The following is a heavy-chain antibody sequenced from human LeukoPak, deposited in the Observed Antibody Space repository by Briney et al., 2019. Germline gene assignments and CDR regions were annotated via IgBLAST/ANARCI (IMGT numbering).Heavy chain of an antibody. CDR2: IYTSGST. V-gene: IGHV4-4*07. CDR1: GGSISSYY. D-gene: IGHD1-14*01. Sequence: PSETLSLTCTVSGGSISSYYWSWIRQPAGKGLEWIGRIYTSGSTNYNPSLKSRVTMSVDTSKNQFSLKLSSVTAADTAVYYCASSKPVGLSVINWFDPWGQGTLVTVSS. CDR3: ASSKPVGLSVINWFDP. J-gene: IGHJ5*02.